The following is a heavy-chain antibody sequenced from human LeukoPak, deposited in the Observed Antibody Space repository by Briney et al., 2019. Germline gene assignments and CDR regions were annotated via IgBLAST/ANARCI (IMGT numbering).Heavy chain of an antibody. V-gene: IGHV3-23*01. J-gene: IGHJ4*02. CDR3: AKHPPGRRITSCKNLASLDY. D-gene: IGHD2-2*01. CDR1: GFTFSSYA. Sequence: GGSLRLSCAASGFTFSSYAMSWVRQAPGKGLDWVSVISDSGANTYYADSVKGRFTISRDNSRNTLYLQVNSLRAEDTAVYYCAKHPPGRRITSCKNLASLDYWGQGTLVTVSS. CDR2: ISDSGANT.